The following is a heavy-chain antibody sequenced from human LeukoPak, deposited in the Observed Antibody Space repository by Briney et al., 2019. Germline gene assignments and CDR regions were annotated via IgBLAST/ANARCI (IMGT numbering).Heavy chain of an antibody. D-gene: IGHD6-19*01. J-gene: IGHJ4*02. V-gene: IGHV3-74*01. CDR3: ARDRSSGWYLFGY. CDR1: GFTFSSYW. CDR2: INSDGSST. Sequence: GGSLRLSCAASGFTFSSYWMHWVRQVPGKGLVWDSRINSDGSSTSYADSVKGRFTISRDNAKNTLYLQMNSLRAEDTAVYYCARDRSSGWYLFGYWGLGTLVTVSS.